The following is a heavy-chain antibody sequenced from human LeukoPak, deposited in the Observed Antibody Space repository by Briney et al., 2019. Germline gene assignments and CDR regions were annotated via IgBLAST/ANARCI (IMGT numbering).Heavy chain of an antibody. CDR3: ARESLAYCSSTSCPSGYFDY. D-gene: IGHD2-2*01. J-gene: IGHJ4*02. Sequence: ASVKVSCKASGGTFSSYTISWVRQAPGQGLEWMGRIIPILSIANYAQKFQGRVTITADKSTSTAYMELSSLRSEDTAVYYCARESLAYCSSTSCPSGYFDYWGQGTLVTVSS. CDR1: GGTFSSYT. V-gene: IGHV1-69*04. CDR2: IIPILSIA.